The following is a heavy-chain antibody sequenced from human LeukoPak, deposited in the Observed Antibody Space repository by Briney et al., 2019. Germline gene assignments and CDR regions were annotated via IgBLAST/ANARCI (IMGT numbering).Heavy chain of an antibody. Sequence: GGSLRLSCAASGFTFSSYAMSWVRQAPGKGLEWVSAISGSGGSTYYADSVKGRFTISRDNSKNTLYLQMNSLRAEDTAVYYCATHRGYYDSSGFDYWGQGTLVTVSS. CDR2: ISGSGGST. D-gene: IGHD3-22*01. CDR3: ATHRGYYDSSGFDY. J-gene: IGHJ4*02. V-gene: IGHV3-23*01. CDR1: GFTFSSYA.